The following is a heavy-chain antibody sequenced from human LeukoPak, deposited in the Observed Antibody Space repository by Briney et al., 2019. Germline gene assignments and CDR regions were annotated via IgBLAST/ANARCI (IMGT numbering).Heavy chain of an antibody. CDR2: IYYSGST. V-gene: IGHV4-30-4*07. J-gene: IGHJ4*02. Sequence: PSETLSLTCAVSGGSISSGGYSWSWIRQPPGKGLEWIGYIYYSGSTYYNPSLKSRVTISVDTSKNQFSLKLNSVTAADTAVYYCAREEITVVRGVHFDYWGQGTLVTVSS. CDR3: AREEITVVRGVHFDY. CDR1: GGSISSGGYS. D-gene: IGHD3-10*01.